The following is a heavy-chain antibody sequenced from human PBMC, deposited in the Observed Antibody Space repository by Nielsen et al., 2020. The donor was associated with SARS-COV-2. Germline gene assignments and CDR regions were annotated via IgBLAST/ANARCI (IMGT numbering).Heavy chain of an antibody. V-gene: IGHV4-61*08. CDR3: ARGSTVVPFDY. CDR1: GGSISSGGYY. Sequence: SETLSLTCTVSGGSISSGGYYWSWIRQPPGKGLEWIGYIYYSGSTNYNPSLKSRVTIPVDTSKNQFSLKLSSVTAADTAVYYCARGSTVVPFDYWGQGTLVTVSS. CDR2: IYYSGST. D-gene: IGHD4-23*01. J-gene: IGHJ4*02.